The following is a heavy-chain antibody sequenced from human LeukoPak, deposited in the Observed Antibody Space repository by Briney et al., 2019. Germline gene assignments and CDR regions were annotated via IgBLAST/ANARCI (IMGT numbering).Heavy chain of an antibody. CDR1: GFTFSSDW. CDR2: INSDGSSS. V-gene: IGHV3-74*01. J-gene: IGHJ4*02. Sequence: PGGSLRLSCAASGFTFSSDWMHWVRQAPGKGLVWVSRINSDGSSSAYADSVKGRFTISRDNAKNTLYLQMNSLRAEDTAVYYCGRALGSPLDYWGQGTLVTVSS. CDR3: GRALGSPLDY. D-gene: IGHD1-26*01.